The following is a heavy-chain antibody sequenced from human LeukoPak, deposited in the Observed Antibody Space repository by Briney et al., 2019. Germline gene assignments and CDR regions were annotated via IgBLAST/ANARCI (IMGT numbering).Heavy chain of an antibody. CDR2: IYHSGST. V-gene: IGHV4-39*07. Sequence: SETLSLTCTVSGGSISSRSYYWGWIRQPPGKGLEWIGEIYHSGSTNYNPSLKSRVTISVDKSKNQFSLKLSSVTAADTAVYYCARAGGCSTTSCDLDYWGQGTVVTVSS. CDR3: ARAGGCSTTSCDLDY. D-gene: IGHD2-2*01. CDR1: GGSISSRSYY. J-gene: IGHJ4*02.